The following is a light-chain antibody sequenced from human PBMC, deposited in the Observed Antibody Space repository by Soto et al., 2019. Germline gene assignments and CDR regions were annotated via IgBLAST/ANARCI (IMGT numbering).Light chain of an antibody. CDR3: MQAIQPPRT. Sequence: DIVMTQSPLSLPVTPGEPASISCRSSHSLLHSNGYNYLDWYLQKPGQSPQLLIHFASNRASGVPDRSRGSGSGTDFTLKISRVEAEDVGVYYCMQAIQPPRTFGQGTKLEIK. CDR1: HSLLHSNGYNY. V-gene: IGKV2-28*01. CDR2: FAS. J-gene: IGKJ2*01.